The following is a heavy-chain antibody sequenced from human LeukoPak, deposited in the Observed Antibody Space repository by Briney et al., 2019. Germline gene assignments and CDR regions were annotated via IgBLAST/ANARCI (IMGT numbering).Heavy chain of an antibody. CDR3: ARVPRDYYYYMDV. J-gene: IGHJ6*03. V-gene: IGHV3-23*01. CDR1: GFTFSSYA. Sequence: PGGSVRLSCAASGFTFSSYAMSWVRQAPGKGLEWVSAISGSGGSTYYADSVKGRFTISRDNSKNTLYLQMNSLRAEDTAVYYCARVPRDYYYYMDVWGKGTTVTISS. CDR2: ISGSGGST.